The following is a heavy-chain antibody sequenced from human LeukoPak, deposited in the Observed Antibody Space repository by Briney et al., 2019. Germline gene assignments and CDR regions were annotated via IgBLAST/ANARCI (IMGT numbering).Heavy chain of an antibody. CDR1: GYTFTGYY. CDR2: INPNSGGT. D-gene: IGHD6-19*01. J-gene: IGHJ5*02. Sequence: GASVTVSCKASGYTFTGYYMHWVRQAPGQGLEWMGWINPNSGGTNYAQKFQGRVTMTRDTSISTAYMELSRLRSDDTAVYYCARHGGGEQWPILGFDPWGQGTLVTVSS. V-gene: IGHV1-2*02. CDR3: ARHGGGEQWPILGFDP.